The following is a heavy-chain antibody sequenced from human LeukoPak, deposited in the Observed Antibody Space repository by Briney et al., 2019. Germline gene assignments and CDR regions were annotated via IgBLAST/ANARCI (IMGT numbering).Heavy chain of an antibody. CDR2: IRYDGSNK. CDR1: GFTFSTYD. D-gene: IGHD4-17*01. J-gene: IGHJ4*02. Sequence: GGSLRLSCAASGFTFSTYDMHWVRQAPGKGLEWLAFIRYDGSNKYYADSVKGRFTISRDNSKNTLYLQMNSLRAEDTALYYCAKDNYDYGDYDGGDYWGQGTLVTVSS. CDR3: AKDNYDYGDYDGGDY. V-gene: IGHV3-30*02.